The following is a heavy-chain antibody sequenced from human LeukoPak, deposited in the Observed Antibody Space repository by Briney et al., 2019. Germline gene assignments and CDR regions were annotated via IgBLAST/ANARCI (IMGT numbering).Heavy chain of an antibody. V-gene: IGHV1-18*01. CDR1: GYTFTSYG. Sequence: ASVKVSCKASGYTFTSYGISWVRQAPGQGPEWMGWISAYNGNTNYAQKLQGRVTMTTDTSTSTAFMELRSLRSDDTAVYYCAREGYCSGGSCYSGVLYYYYGMDVWGQGTTVTVSS. J-gene: IGHJ6*02. D-gene: IGHD2-15*01. CDR3: AREGYCSGGSCYSGVLYYYYGMDV. CDR2: ISAYNGNT.